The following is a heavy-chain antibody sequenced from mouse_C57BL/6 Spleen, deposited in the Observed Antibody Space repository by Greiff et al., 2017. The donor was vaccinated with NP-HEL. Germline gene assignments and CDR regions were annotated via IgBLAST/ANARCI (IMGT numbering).Heavy chain of an antibody. V-gene: IGHV5-17*01. CDR1: GFTFSDYG. CDR2: ISSGSSTI. Sequence: VQLKESGGGLVKPGGSLKLSCAASGFTFSDYGMHWVRQAPEKGLEWVAYISSGSSTIYYADTVKGRFTISRDNAKNTLFLQRTSLRSEDTAMYYCARGRGYFDVWGTGTTVTVSS. CDR3: ARGRGYFDV. J-gene: IGHJ1*03.